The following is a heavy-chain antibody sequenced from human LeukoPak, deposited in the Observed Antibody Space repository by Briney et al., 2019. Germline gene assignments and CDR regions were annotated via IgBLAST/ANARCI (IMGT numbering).Heavy chain of an antibody. CDR1: GGTFSSYA. CDR3: ARVLADIVVVPAAGRNYYGMDV. Sequence: ASVKVSCKASGGTFSSYAISWVRQAPGQGLEWMGGIIPIFGTANYAQKFQGRVTITADESTSTAYMGLSSLRSEDTAVYYCARVLADIVVVPAAGRNYYGMDVWGQGTTVTVSS. D-gene: IGHD2-2*01. CDR2: IIPIFGTA. V-gene: IGHV1-69*13. J-gene: IGHJ6*02.